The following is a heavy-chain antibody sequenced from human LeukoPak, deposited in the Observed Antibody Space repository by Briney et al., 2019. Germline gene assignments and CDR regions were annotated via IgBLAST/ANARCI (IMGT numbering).Heavy chain of an antibody. V-gene: IGHV3-33*01. D-gene: IGHD1-1*01. CDR1: GFTFSSYG. Sequence: GGSLRLSCAASGFTFSSYGMHWVRQAPGKGLEWVAVIWYDGSNKFYADSVKDRFTISRDNSKNTLYLQMNSLRAEDTAVYYCGREGTSYYDYGMDVWGQRTTVTVSS. CDR3: GREGTSYYDYGMDV. CDR2: IWYDGSNK. J-gene: IGHJ6*02.